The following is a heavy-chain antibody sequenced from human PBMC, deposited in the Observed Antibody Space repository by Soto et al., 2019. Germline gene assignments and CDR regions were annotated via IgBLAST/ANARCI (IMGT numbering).Heavy chain of an antibody. V-gene: IGHV3-30-3*01. J-gene: IGHJ3*02. CDR2: ISYAGSNK. D-gene: IGHD5-12*01. CDR3: ARGPRDGYNSAFDI. CDR1: GFTFSSYA. Sequence: QVQLVESGGGVVQPGRSLRLSCAASGFTFSSYAMHWVRQAPGKGLEWVAVISYAGSNKYYADSVKGRFTISRDNSKNTLYLQMNSLRAEDTAVYYWARGPRDGYNSAFDIWGQGTMVTVSS.